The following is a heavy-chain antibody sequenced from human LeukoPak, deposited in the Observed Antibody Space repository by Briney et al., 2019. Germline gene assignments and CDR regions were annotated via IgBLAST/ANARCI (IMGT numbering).Heavy chain of an antibody. CDR1: GGSFSGYY. J-gene: IGHJ4*02. CDR3: ASQGIVGATPEGDFDY. D-gene: IGHD1-26*01. V-gene: IGHV4-34*01. Sequence: SGTLSLTCAVYGGSFSGYYWSWIRQPPGKGLEWGGEINDSGRTKYNPYLERRGNITVGTTKNKFFLKLSSRPGADTAVYYCASQGIVGATPEGDFDYWGQGTLVTVSS. CDR2: INDSGRT.